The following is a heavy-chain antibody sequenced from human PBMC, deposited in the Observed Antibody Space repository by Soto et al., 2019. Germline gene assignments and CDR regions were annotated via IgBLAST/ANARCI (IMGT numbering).Heavy chain of an antibody. D-gene: IGHD6-19*01. V-gene: IGHV3-66*01. CDR2: IYSGGST. CDR1: GFTVSSNY. J-gene: IGHJ3*02. Sequence: EVQLVESGGGLVQPGGSLRLSCAASGFTVSSNYMSWVRQAPGKGLEWVRVIYSGGSTYYADSVKGRFTISRDNSKNTLYLQMNSLRAEDTAVYYCARIGSSGWWAFDIWGQGTMVTVSS. CDR3: ARIGSSGWWAFDI.